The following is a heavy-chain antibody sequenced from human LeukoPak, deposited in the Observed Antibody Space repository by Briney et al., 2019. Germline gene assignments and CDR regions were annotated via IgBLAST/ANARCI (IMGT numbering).Heavy chain of an antibody. J-gene: IGHJ4*02. CDR3: ARGVRDYYGSGKFDY. CDR1: GGTFSSYA. V-gene: IGHV1-69*05. D-gene: IGHD3-10*01. CDR2: IIPIFGTA. Sequence: ASVKVSSTASGGTFSSYAISWVRQAPGQGLEWMGGIIPIFGTANYAQKFQGRVTITRDTSASTAYMELSSLRSEDLAVYYCARGVRDYYGSGKFDYWGQGTLVTVSS.